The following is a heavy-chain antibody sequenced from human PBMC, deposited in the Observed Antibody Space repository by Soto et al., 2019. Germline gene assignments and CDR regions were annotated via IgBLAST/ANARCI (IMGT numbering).Heavy chain of an antibody. D-gene: IGHD3-10*01. V-gene: IGHV3-30*18. CDR3: AKDTGADY. CDR2: ISYDGSDQ. J-gene: IGHJ4*02. CDR1: GFTFSSYG. Sequence: QVQLVESGGGVVQPGRSLRLSCAVSGFTFSSYGMYWVRQAPGKGLEWVARISYDGSDQFYGDSVKGRFTISRDNSKNTLYLQMNSLRSEDTAVYYCAKDTGADYWGQGTVVTVSA.